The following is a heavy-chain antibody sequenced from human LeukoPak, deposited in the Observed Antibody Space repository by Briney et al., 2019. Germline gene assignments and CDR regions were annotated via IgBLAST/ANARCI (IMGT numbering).Heavy chain of an antibody. CDR2: MNPNSGNT. CDR3: ARGPNSNYGDYYYYMDV. V-gene: IGHV1-8*02. Sequence: ASVKVSCKASGYTFTSYDINWVRQATGQGLEWMGWMNPNSGNTGYAQKLQGRVTMTTDTSTSTAYMELRSLRSDDTAVYYCARGPNSNYGDYYYYMDVWGKGTTVTVSS. CDR1: GYTFTSYD. D-gene: IGHD4-11*01. J-gene: IGHJ6*03.